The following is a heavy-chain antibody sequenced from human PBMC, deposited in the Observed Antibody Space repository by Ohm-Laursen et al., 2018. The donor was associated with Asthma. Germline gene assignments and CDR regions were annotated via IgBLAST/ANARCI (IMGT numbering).Heavy chain of an antibody. CDR2: ISSAETYK. D-gene: IGHD2-21*02. CDR1: GFTFSSYG. V-gene: IGHV3-30*03. Sequence: SLRLSCTASGFTFSSYGMHWVRQAPGKGLEWVAIISSAETYKNYANSVKGRFTISKDNSKNTLFLQMNSLRPDDTAVYYCARRDFSGGDTNAAFDIWGQGKWSPFLQ. CDR3: ARRDFSGGDTNAAFDI. J-gene: IGHJ3*02.